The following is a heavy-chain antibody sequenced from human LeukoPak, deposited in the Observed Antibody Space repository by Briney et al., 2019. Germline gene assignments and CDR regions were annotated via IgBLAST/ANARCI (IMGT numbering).Heavy chain of an antibody. V-gene: IGHV3-72*01. CDR2: IRIKANRYTT. J-gene: IGHJ4*02. Sequence: PGGSLRLSCAASGFTFSDHYMDWVRQAPGKGLEWVGRIRIKANRYTTEYAASVKGRFTISRDDSKNSVFLQMNSLKTEDTAVYYCARGARCSGGNCYPFDYWGQGTLVTVSS. D-gene: IGHD2-15*01. CDR3: ARGARCSGGNCYPFDY. CDR1: GFTFSDHY.